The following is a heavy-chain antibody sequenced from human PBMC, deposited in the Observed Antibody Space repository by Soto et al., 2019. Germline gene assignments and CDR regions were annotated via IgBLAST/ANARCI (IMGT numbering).Heavy chain of an antibody. D-gene: IGHD2-2*01. Sequence: QVQLGESGGGAVQPGRSLRLSCAGSGITFSSYGMHWVRQAPGKGLEWVAVISYDGSNKNYADSVTGRFTISSDNSKNLLWLQMNSLRADDTAVYYCAKDRCRRGFCSSTSPGGYWGQGTLVTVSS. V-gene: IGHV3-30*18. CDR2: ISYDGSNK. CDR3: AKDRCRRGFCSSTSPGGY. CDR1: GITFSSYG. J-gene: IGHJ4*02.